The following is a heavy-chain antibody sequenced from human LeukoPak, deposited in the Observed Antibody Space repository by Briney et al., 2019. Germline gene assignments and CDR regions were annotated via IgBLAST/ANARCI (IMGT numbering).Heavy chain of an antibody. V-gene: IGHV4-39*01. J-gene: IGHJ4*02. CDR2: IYYSGST. Sequence: PSETLSLTSTVSGGSISSSSYYSGWIRQPPGKGLEWIVSIYYSGSTSYNPSLKSRVTISVDTSKNQLSLKLSSVTAADTAVYYCARHPVGFGESSDYWGQGTLVTVSS. CDR3: ARHPVGFGESSDY. CDR1: GGSISSSSYY. D-gene: IGHD3-10*01.